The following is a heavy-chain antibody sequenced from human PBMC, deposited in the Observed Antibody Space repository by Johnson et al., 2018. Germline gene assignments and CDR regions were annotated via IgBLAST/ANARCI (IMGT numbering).Heavy chain of an antibody. Sequence: VQLVQSGGDLVQPGGSLRLSCAASGFTFSNYAMNWVRQAPGKGLEWVSGITDSGDSGGGRYYADSVKGRFTISRDTSRNTLYLQMNSLRAEDTAVYYCAKVLIVVVPTCAFDIWGQGTTVTVSS. CDR1: GFTFSNYA. CDR2: ITDSGDSGGGR. D-gene: IGHD3-22*01. V-gene: IGHV3-23*04. J-gene: IGHJ3*02. CDR3: AKVLIVVVPTCAFDI.